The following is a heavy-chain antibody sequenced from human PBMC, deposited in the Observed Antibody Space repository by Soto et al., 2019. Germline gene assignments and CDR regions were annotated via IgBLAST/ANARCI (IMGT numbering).Heavy chain of an antibody. J-gene: IGHJ4*02. Sequence: PSETLSLTCTVSGSSISSYYWGWIRRPPGKGLEWIGSIYYSGSTYYNPSLKSRVTISVDTSKNQFSLKLSSVTAADTAVYYCARRWGYSFDYWGQGTLVTVSS. V-gene: IGHV4-39*01. CDR2: IYYSGST. CDR3: ARRWGYSFDY. CDR1: GSSISSYY. D-gene: IGHD7-27*01.